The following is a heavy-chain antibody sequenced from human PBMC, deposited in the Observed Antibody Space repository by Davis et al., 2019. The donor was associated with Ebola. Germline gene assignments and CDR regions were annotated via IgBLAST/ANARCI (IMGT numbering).Heavy chain of an antibody. D-gene: IGHD5-24*01. J-gene: IGHJ4*02. V-gene: IGHV3-9*01. CDR3: AKDIVEWDGYKIFDY. Sequence: PGGSLRLSCAASGFTFDDYAMHWVRQAPGKGLEWVSGISWNSGSIGYADSVKGRFTISRDNAKNSLYLQMNSLRAEDTALYYCAKDIVEWDGYKIFDYWGQGTLVTVSS. CDR2: ISWNSGSI. CDR1: GFTFDDYA.